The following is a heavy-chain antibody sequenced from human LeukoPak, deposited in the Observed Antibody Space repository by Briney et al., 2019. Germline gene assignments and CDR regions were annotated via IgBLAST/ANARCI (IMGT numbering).Heavy chain of an antibody. V-gene: IGHV3-53*01. CDR2: IYSGGTT. J-gene: IGHJ4*02. CDR3: ARGYYGSGPDS. D-gene: IGHD3-10*01. Sequence: PGGSLRLSCAASGFTVSSNYMNWVRQAPGKGLEWVSVIYSGGTTCYADSVKGRFTISRDNSKNTLYLQMNSLRAEDTAVYYCARGYYGSGPDSWGQGTLVTVSS. CDR1: GFTVSSNY.